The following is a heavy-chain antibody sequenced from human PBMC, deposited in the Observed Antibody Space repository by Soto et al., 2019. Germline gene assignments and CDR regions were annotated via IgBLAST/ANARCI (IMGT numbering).Heavy chain of an antibody. CDR1: GYTFTSYD. CDR2: MNPNSGNT. J-gene: IGHJ4*02. D-gene: IGHD1-26*01. Sequence: QVQLVQSGAEVKKPGASVKVSCKASGYTFTSYDINWVRQATGQGLEWMGWMNPNSGNTGYAQKFQGRVTMTRNTSISTAYIELSSLRSDDTAVYYCARGLTIVGATSFDYWGQGTLVTVSS. CDR3: ARGLTIVGATSFDY. V-gene: IGHV1-8*01.